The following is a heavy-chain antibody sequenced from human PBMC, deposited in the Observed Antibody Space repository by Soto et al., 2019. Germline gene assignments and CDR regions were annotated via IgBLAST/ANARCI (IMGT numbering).Heavy chain of an antibody. V-gene: IGHV3-23*01. D-gene: IGHD2-2*01. J-gene: IGHJ6*02. CDR3: ARVSRPTIIVIQPAAVGYYGMDV. CDR2: ISGSDSTT. Sequence: HPRGSLRLSCAASGFTCSSYAMTWVRQAPGKGLEWVSAISGSDSTTFYADSVKGRFTISRDNSKNTLHLVMNSLRVEDTAVYFCARVSRPTIIVIQPAAVGYYGMDVWGQGTTVTVSS. CDR1: GFTCSSYA.